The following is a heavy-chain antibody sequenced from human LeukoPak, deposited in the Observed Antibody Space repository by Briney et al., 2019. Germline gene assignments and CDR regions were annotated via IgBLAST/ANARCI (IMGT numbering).Heavy chain of an antibody. CDR1: GFTFSSYW. CDR2: INSDGSST. CDR3: ARDQADYGGFYDFDY. Sequence: GGSLRLSCAASGFTFSSYWMHWVRQAPGKGLVWVSRINSDGSSTSYADSVKGRFTISRDNAKNTLYLQMNSLRAEDTAVYYCARDQADYGGFYDFDYWGQGTLVTVTS. D-gene: IGHD4-23*01. J-gene: IGHJ4*02. V-gene: IGHV3-74*01.